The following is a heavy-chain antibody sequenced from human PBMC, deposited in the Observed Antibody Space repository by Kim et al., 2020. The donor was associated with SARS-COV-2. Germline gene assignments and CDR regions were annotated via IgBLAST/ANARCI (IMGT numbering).Heavy chain of an antibody. J-gene: IGHJ3*02. CDR3: ARDQLDYYDSETGAFDI. Sequence: GGSLRLSCAASGFTFSSYSMNWVRQAPGKGLEWVSYISSSSSTIYYADSVKGRFTISRDNAKNSLYLQMNSLRAEDTAVYYCARDQLDYYDSETGAFDIWGQGTMVTVSS. CDR1: GFTFSSYS. CDR2: ISSSSSTI. D-gene: IGHD3-22*01. V-gene: IGHV3-48*04.